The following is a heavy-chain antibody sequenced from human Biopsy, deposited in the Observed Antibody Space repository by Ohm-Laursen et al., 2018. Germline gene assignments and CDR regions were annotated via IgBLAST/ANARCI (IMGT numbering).Heavy chain of an antibody. V-gene: IGHV1-69*06. D-gene: IGHD2-15*01. CDR2: IVPLFETT. Sequence: SSVKVSCNASGYNFDIYPLFWVRQAPGQGFEWMGGIVPLFETTDSAQKFQGRVTITADRSTTTAYIELSGLTSEDTAIYYCAKAGQTSGEYVVPRHFDSWGQGTRVTVSS. CDR3: AKAGQTSGEYVVPRHFDS. CDR1: GYNFDIYP. J-gene: IGHJ4*02.